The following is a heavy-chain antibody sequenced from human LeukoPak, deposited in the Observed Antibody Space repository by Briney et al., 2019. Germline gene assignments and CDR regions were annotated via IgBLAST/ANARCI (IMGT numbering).Heavy chain of an antibody. J-gene: IGHJ6*03. CDR1: GGSISSYY. V-gene: IGHV4-4*07. CDR2: IHTSGST. CDR3: ARESGWLPNYYYYYYMDV. D-gene: IGHD5-12*01. Sequence: SETLSLTCTVSGGSISSYYWSWIRQPAGKGLEWIGRIHTSGSTNYNPSLKSRVTMSVDTSKNQFSLKLSSVTAADTAVYYCARESGWLPNYYYYYYMDVWGKGTTVTISS.